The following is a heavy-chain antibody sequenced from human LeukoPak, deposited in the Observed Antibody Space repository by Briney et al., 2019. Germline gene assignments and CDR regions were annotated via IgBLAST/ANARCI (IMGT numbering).Heavy chain of an antibody. J-gene: IGHJ4*02. CDR2: ISGSSSYT. CDR3: ARGSLVRGVIRSFDY. Sequence: PGGSLRLSCAASGFTVNSYYMSWVRQAPGKGLEWVSYISGSSSYTNYADSVKGRFTISRDNAKNSLYLQINSLRADDTAVYYCARGSLVRGVIRSFDYWGQGTLVTVSS. D-gene: IGHD3-10*01. CDR1: GFTVNSYY. V-gene: IGHV3-11*05.